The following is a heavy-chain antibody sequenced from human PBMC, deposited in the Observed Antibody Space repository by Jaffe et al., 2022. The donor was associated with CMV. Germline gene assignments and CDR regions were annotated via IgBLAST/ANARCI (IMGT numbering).Heavy chain of an antibody. CDR3: ARVPPYCSGGSCYSGGWFDP. J-gene: IGHJ5*02. D-gene: IGHD2-15*01. Sequence: QVQLQESGPGLVKPSETLSLTCTVSGGSISSYYWSWIRQPAGKGLEWIGRIYTSGSTNYNPSLKSRVTMSVDTSKNQFSLKLSSVTAADTAVYYCARVPPYCSGGSCYSGGWFDPWGQGTLVTVSS. V-gene: IGHV4-4*07. CDR1: GGSISSYY. CDR2: IYTSGST.